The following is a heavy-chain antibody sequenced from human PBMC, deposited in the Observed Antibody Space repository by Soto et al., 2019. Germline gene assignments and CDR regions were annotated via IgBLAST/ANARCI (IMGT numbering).Heavy chain of an antibody. Sequence: TSETLSLTCTVSGGSISSYYWSWIRQPPGKGLEWIGYIYYSGSTNYNPSLKSRVTISVDTSKNQFSLKPSSVTAADTAVYYCARAPRGNYGYPSYFDYWGQGTLVTVSS. V-gene: IGHV4-59*01. CDR3: ARAPRGNYGYPSYFDY. D-gene: IGHD3-10*01. J-gene: IGHJ4*02. CDR2: IYYSGST. CDR1: GGSISSYY.